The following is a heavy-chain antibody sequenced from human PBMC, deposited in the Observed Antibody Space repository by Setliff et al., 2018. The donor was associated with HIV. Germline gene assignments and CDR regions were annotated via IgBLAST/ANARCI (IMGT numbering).Heavy chain of an antibody. V-gene: IGHV3-7*03. CDR2: IKHDGSEK. CDR3: ALLWPFDY. D-gene: IGHD3-10*01. CDR1: GFTFSSYW. J-gene: IGHJ4*02. Sequence: GGSLRLSCAASGFTFSSYWMSWVRQAPGKGLEWVANIKHDGSEKNYVDSVKGRFTISRDNAEKSLYLQMNSLRAEDTAVYYCALLWPFDYWGQGALVTVSS.